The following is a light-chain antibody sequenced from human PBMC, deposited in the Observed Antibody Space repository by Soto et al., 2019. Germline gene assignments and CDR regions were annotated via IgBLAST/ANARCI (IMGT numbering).Light chain of an antibody. Sequence: QSALTQPPSASGSPGQSVTISCTGTSSDVGAYSYVSWYQQHPGKAPKLMIYEVSKRPSGVPDRFSGSKSGNTASLTVSGLQAEYEADYYCSSYAGSNNFVVFGGGTKLTVL. CDR2: EVS. CDR3: SSYAGSNNFVV. CDR1: SSDVGAYSY. V-gene: IGLV2-8*01. J-gene: IGLJ2*01.